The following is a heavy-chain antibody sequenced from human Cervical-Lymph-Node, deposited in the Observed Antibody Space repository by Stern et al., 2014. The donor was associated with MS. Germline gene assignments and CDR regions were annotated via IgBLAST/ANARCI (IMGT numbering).Heavy chain of an antibody. V-gene: IGHV3-23*04. Sequence: EVQLVESGGGLVQPGGALRLSCAASRFTFSNYAMSWVRQAPGKGLEWVSIIGVRRTNTYYADSVKGRFTLSRDNSKNTLFLQMNSLRAEDTAVYYCAKAEGYCSAGTCYRYFDYWGQGTQVTVSS. J-gene: IGHJ4*02. CDR3: AKAEGYCSAGTCYRYFDY. D-gene: IGHD2-15*01. CDR2: IGVRRTNT. CDR1: RFTFSNYA.